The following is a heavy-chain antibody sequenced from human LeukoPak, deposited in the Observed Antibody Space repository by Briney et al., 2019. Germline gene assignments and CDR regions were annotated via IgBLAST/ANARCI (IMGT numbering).Heavy chain of an antibody. D-gene: IGHD5-24*01. Sequence: GGSLRLSCVASGFPFSSYWMTWVRQAPGKGLERVANIKQDGSKKSYVDSVEGRFTISRDNAKNSLYLQMNSLRAEDTAIYYCTRVGYIDEGIDYWGQGTLVTVSS. J-gene: IGHJ4*02. V-gene: IGHV3-7*04. CDR3: TRVGYIDEGIDY. CDR1: GFPFSSYW. CDR2: IKQDGSKK.